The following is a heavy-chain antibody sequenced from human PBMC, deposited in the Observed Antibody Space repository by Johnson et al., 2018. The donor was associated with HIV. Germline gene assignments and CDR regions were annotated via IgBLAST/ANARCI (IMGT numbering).Heavy chain of an antibody. D-gene: IGHD3-10*01. CDR3: AKIFLLSGWSDAFDI. J-gene: IGHJ3*02. V-gene: IGHV3-33*06. Sequence: QVQLVESGGGVVQPGRSLRLSCAASGFTFSSYGMHWVRQAPGKGLEWVAVIWYDGSNKYYEDSVKGRFTISRDNSKNTLYLQMNSLSAEDTAVYYCAKIFLLSGWSDAFDIWGQGTMVTVSS. CDR1: GFTFSSYG. CDR2: IWYDGSNK.